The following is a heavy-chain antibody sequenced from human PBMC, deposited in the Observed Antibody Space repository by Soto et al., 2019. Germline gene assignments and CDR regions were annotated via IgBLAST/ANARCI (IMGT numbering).Heavy chain of an antibody. CDR2: IYYSGST. V-gene: IGHV4-30-4*01. D-gene: IGHD2-15*01. J-gene: IGHJ6*02. CDR3: ARAVGPANYYYYGMDV. CDR1: GGSISSGDYY. Sequence: QVQLQESGPGLVKPSQTLSLTCTVSGGSISSGDYYWSWIRQPPGKGLEWIGYIYYSGSTYYNPSLKSRVTISVDTSKNQFSLKLSSVTAADTAVYYCARAVGPANYYYYGMDVWGQGTTVTVSS.